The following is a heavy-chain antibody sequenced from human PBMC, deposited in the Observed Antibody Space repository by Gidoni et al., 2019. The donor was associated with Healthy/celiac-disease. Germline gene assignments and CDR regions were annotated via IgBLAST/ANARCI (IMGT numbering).Heavy chain of an antibody. Sequence: EVHLVASGAGLVQPGSSLRLSCAASGFTVSINYMSWVGQAPGKALEWVSVICGGGSTYYADSVEGRFTISRENYKNTMYLQMNSLRAEDTGVYYCARGLDEMATIGDFDIWGQGTMVTVSS. CDR2: ICGGGST. J-gene: IGHJ3*02. CDR1: GFTVSINY. CDR3: ARGLDEMATIGDFDI. D-gene: IGHD5-12*01. V-gene: IGHV3-66*02.